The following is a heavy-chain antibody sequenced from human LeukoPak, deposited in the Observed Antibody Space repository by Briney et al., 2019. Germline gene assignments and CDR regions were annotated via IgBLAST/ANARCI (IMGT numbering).Heavy chain of an antibody. CDR2: IKQDGSEK. V-gene: IGHV3-7*01. D-gene: IGHD3-10*01. Sequence: PGGSLRLSCAASGFTFSSYWMSWVRQAPGKGLEWVANIKQDGSEKYYVDSVKGRFTISRDNAKNSLYLQMNSLRAEDTAVYYCARVRRFRITMVRGVTASFDYWGQGTLVTVSS. CDR3: ARVRRFRITMVRGVTASFDY. CDR1: GFTFSSYW. J-gene: IGHJ4*02.